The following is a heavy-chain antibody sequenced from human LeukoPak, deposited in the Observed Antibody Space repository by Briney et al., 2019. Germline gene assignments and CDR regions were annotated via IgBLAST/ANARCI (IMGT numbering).Heavy chain of an antibody. CDR1: GGSISSSYW. CDR3: TRAPRKAWFDP. V-gene: IGHV4-4*02. J-gene: IGHJ5*02. D-gene: IGHD1-14*01. CDR2: IYHSGST. Sequence: SETLSLTCGVSGGSISSSYWWSWVRQPPGKGLEWIGEIYHSGSTNYNPSLKSRVTMSVDTSRKQFSLRLTSVTAADTAVYYCTRAPRKAWFDPWGQGTLVTVSS.